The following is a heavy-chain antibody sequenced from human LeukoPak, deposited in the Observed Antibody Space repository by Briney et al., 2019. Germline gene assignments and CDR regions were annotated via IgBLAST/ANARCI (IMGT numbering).Heavy chain of an antibody. CDR1: GFTFSDYH. CDR2: ISPGGGTI. Sequence: GGSLRLSCAASGFTFSDYHMNWIRQAPGKGLEWLLYISPGGGTIYFADSVKGRSTLSRDYAKNSLYLQMNSLTAEDTALYYCASGRDIAVAGPGGYFDHWGQGTLVTVSS. J-gene: IGHJ4*02. V-gene: IGHV3-11*01. CDR3: ASGRDIAVAGPGGYFDH. D-gene: IGHD6-19*01.